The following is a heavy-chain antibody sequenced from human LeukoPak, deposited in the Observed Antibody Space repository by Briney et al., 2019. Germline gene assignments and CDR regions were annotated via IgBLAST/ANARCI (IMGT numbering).Heavy chain of an antibody. D-gene: IGHD3-10*01. CDR3: AREIYGSGTFY. V-gene: IGHV4-30-4*01. CDR1: GGPISSGDYY. CDR2: IYYSGST. Sequence: SETLSLTCTVSGGPISSGDYYWSWIRQPPGKGREWIEYIYYSGSTHYNPALKSRVTISVDTSKNQFSLKLSSVTAADTAVYYCAREIYGSGTFYWGQGTLVTVSS. J-gene: IGHJ4*02.